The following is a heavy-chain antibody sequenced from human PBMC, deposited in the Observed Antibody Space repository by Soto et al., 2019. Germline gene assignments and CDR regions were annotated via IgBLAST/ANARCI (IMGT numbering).Heavy chain of an antibody. J-gene: IGHJ6*02. Sequence: WSLRLSCAASGFTFSNFVVRWVRQTPGKGLEWASTITETGGDTYYTDSVKGRFTISRDNSKNTLYLQMSGLRAEDTALYYCTKASSDRHHMDVWGQGTPVTVYS. V-gene: IGHV3-23*01. CDR1: GFTFSNFV. CDR2: ITETGGDT. CDR3: TKASSDRHHMDV.